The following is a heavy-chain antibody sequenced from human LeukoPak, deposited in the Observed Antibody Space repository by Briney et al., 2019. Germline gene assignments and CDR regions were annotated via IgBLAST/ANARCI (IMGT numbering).Heavy chain of an antibody. J-gene: IGHJ4*02. D-gene: IGHD3-22*01. CDR3: AGLTYYYDSSGYHLDY. CDR2: IYYSGST. Sequence: SETLSLTCTVSGGSISSSSYYWGWIRQPPGKGLEWIGSIYYSGSTYYNPSLKSRVTISVDTSKNQFSPKLSSVTAADTAVYYCAGLTYYYDSSGYHLDYWGQGTLVTVSS. CDR1: GGSISSSSYY. V-gene: IGHV4-39*01.